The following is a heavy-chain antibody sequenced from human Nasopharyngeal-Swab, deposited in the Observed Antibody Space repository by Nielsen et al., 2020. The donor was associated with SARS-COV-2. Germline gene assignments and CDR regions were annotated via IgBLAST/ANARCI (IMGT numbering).Heavy chain of an antibody. V-gene: IGHV3-33*05. D-gene: IGHD2-2*01. Sequence: VRQAPGKGLEWVAVISYGGSNKYYADSVKGRFTISRDNAKNSLYLQMNSLRAEDTAVYYCARGLIPAAWLYYFDYWGQGTLVTVSS. CDR2: ISYGGSNK. CDR3: ARGLIPAAWLYYFDY. J-gene: IGHJ4*02.